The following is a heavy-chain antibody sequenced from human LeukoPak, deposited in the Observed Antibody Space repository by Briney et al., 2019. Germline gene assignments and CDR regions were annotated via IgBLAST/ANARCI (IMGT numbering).Heavy chain of an antibody. CDR1: GFTFNSYA. V-gene: IGHV3-30-3*01. Sequence: GGSLRLSCAATGFTFNSYAMHWVRQAPGKGLEWAAVISYDGNNKYYADSVKGRFTISRDNSKNTLYLQMNSLRAEDTAVYYCARDPGVATTDAFDIWGQGIMVTVSS. CDR2: ISYDGNNK. CDR3: ARDPGVATTDAFDI. D-gene: IGHD5-12*01. J-gene: IGHJ3*02.